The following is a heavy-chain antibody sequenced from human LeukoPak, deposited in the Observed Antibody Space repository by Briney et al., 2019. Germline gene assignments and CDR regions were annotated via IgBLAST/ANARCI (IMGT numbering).Heavy chain of an antibody. CDR1: GLTLSSYA. CDR2: ISGSGGTT. J-gene: IGHJ4*02. Sequence: GGSPRLSCAASGLTLSSYAMGWVRQAPGKGLEWVSGISGSGGTTYYADSVKGRFTISRDNSKNTLYLQMNSLRAEDTAVYYCAKGEVPAGRGYYFDYWGQGTLVTVSS. V-gene: IGHV3-23*01. CDR3: AKGEVPAGRGYYFDY. D-gene: IGHD2-2*01.